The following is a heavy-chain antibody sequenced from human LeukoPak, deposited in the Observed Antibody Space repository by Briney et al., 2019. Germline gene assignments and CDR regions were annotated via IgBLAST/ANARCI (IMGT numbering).Heavy chain of an antibody. CDR2: IYYSGST. Sequence: SETLSLTCTVSGGSISSSSYYWGWIRQPPGKGLEWIGSIYYSGSTYYNPSLKSRVTISVDTSKNQFSLKLSSVTAADTAVYYCASARWLQFDYWGQGTLVTVSS. CDR1: GGSISSSSYY. D-gene: IGHD5-24*01. CDR3: ASARWLQFDY. J-gene: IGHJ4*02. V-gene: IGHV4-39*01.